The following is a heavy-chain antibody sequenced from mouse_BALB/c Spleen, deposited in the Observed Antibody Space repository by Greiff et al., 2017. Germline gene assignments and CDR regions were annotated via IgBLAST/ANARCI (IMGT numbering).Heavy chain of an antibody. CDR1: GFTFSSYA. CDR3: ARGGSSYEDWYFDV. CDR2: ISSGGST. D-gene: IGHD1-1*01. V-gene: IGHV5-6-5*01. Sequence: EVMLVESGGGLVKPGGSLKLSCAASGFTFSSYAMSWVRQTPEKRLEWVASISSGGSTYYPDSVKGRFTISRDNARNILYLQMSSLRSEDTAMYYCARGGSSYEDWYFDVWGAGTTVTVSS. J-gene: IGHJ1*01.